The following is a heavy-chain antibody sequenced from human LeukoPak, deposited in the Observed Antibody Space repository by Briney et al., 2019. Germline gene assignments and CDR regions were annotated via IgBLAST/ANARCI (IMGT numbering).Heavy chain of an antibody. CDR3: ARDLLGWELHYFDY. CDR1: GFTFSSYW. J-gene: IGHJ4*02. Sequence: WGSLRLSCAASGFTFSSYWMNWVRQVPGKGLEWVSSISGSSSYIYYADSVKGRFSISRDNAKNSLYLQMNSLRAEDTAVYYCARDLLGWELHYFDYWGQGTLVTVSS. CDR2: ISGSSSYI. D-gene: IGHD1-26*01. V-gene: IGHV3-21*01.